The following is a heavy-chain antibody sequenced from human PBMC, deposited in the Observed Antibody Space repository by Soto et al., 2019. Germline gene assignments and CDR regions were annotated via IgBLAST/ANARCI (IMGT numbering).Heavy chain of an antibody. D-gene: IGHD1-26*01. Sequence: GGSLRLSCAASGFTFSSYAMSWVRQAPGKGLEWVSAISGSGGSTYYADSVKGRFTISRDNSKNTLYLQMNSLRAEDTAVYYCAKSVGGDSGSDDAFDIWGQGTMVTVSS. CDR1: GFTFSSYA. V-gene: IGHV3-23*01. CDR3: AKSVGGDSGSDDAFDI. J-gene: IGHJ3*02. CDR2: ISGSGGST.